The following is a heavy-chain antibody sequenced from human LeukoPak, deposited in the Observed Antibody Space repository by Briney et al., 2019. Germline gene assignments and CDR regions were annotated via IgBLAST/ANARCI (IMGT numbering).Heavy chain of an antibody. D-gene: IGHD2-15*01. J-gene: IGHJ4*02. Sequence: GGSLRLSCAASGFTFSSYEMNWVRQAPGKGLEWVSYISSSGSTIYYADSVKGRFTISRDNAKNSLYLQMNSLRAEDTAVYYCAKGLIYCSGGSCSGGYFDYWGQGTLVTVSS. CDR2: ISSSGSTI. CDR1: GFTFSSYE. CDR3: AKGLIYCSGGSCSGGYFDY. V-gene: IGHV3-48*03.